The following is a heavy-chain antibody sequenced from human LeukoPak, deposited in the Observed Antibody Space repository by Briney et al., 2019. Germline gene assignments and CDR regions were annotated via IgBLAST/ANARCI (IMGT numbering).Heavy chain of an antibody. CDR2: ISSSSSYI. CDR3: VREYSSTWNSKRYFDL. Sequence: GGSLRLSCAASGFTFSSYSMNWVRQAPGKGLEWVSSISSSSSYIHYADSVKGRFTISRDNAKNSLYLHMSSLRAEDTAVYYCVREYSSTWNSKRYFDLWGRGALVTVSS. D-gene: IGHD1-7*01. CDR1: GFTFSSYS. V-gene: IGHV3-21*06. J-gene: IGHJ2*01.